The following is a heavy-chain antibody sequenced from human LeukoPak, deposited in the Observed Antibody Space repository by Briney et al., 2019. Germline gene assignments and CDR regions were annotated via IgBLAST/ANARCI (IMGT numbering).Heavy chain of an antibody. J-gene: IGHJ4*02. V-gene: IGHV3-30*02. Sequence: GGSLRLSCAASGFTFSSYGMHWVRQAPGKGLEWVAFIRYDGSNKYYADSVKGRFTISRDNSKNTLYLQMNSLRAEDTAVYYCAKDRGPYYYGSGSEMDYWGQGTLVTVSS. D-gene: IGHD3-10*01. CDR2: IRYDGSNK. CDR1: GFTFSSYG. CDR3: AKDRGPYYYGSGSEMDY.